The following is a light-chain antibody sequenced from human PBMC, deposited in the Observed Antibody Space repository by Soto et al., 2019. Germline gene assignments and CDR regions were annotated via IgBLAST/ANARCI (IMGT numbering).Light chain of an antibody. CDR3: QQFNSF. CDR1: QNINRW. Sequence: DMQMTQSPSTLSASVGDRVTITCRASQNINRWLAWYQQRPGKAPKLLMYDASTLESGVPSRFSGRGSGTEFTLTISSLQPDDSATLYCQQFNSFFGQGTKLEIK. V-gene: IGKV1-5*01. CDR2: DAS. J-gene: IGKJ2*01.